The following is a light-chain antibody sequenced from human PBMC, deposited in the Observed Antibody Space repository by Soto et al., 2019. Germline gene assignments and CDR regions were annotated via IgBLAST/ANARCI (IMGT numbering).Light chain of an antibody. J-gene: IGKJ5*01. CDR1: QGISSY. V-gene: IGKV1-9*01. CDR3: QQLNSYPLT. Sequence: DIKLTQSPSFLSASVGDRVTITCRASQGISSYLAWYQQEPGKAPKLLIYAASTLQSGVPSRFSGSGSGTEFTLTISSLQPEDFATYYCQQLNSYPLTFGQGTRLEIK. CDR2: AAS.